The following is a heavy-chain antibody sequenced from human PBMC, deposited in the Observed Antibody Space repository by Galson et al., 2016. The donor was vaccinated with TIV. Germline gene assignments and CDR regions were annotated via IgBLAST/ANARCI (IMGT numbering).Heavy chain of an antibody. Sequence: LRLSCAASGFAFRSFWMSWVRQAPGKGLEWVANIEEDGSETYYVDSVKGRFTISRDNAKNSLHLQMNSLRAEDTAVYYCFFGHYSDSWGQGTLVTVSS. CDR2: IEEDGSET. V-gene: IGHV3-7*01. J-gene: IGHJ4*02. CDR3: FFGHYSDS. CDR1: GFAFRSFW. D-gene: IGHD3-10*01.